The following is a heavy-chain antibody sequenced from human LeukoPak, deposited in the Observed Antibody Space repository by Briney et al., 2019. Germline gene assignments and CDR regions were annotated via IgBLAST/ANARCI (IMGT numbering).Heavy chain of an antibody. CDR2: ISVSGDST. D-gene: IGHD1-7*01. CDR1: GFSFSTYA. CDR3: AGTSYYYYYYMDV. Sequence: GGSLRLSCAASGFSFSTYAMNWVRQAPGKGLEWVSTISVSGDSTFYADSVQGRFTISRDTSKSSLSLHMNSLRAEDTAVYYCAGTSYYYYYYMDVWGKGTTVTVSS. J-gene: IGHJ6*03. V-gene: IGHV3-23*01.